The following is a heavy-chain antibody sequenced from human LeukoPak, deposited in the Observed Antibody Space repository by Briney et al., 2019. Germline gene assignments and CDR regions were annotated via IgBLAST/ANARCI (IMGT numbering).Heavy chain of an antibody. D-gene: IGHD1-1*01. Sequence: GTSLRLSCGASGLTFRNYGMHWVRQAPGKGLEWVAVIWYDGSNTYYADSVKGRFTISRDNYNDTLYLQMNSLRAEDTAVYYCATSRTFDYWGQGTLVTVSS. CDR1: GLTFRNYG. CDR2: IWYDGSNT. CDR3: ATSRTFDY. V-gene: IGHV3-33*01. J-gene: IGHJ4*02.